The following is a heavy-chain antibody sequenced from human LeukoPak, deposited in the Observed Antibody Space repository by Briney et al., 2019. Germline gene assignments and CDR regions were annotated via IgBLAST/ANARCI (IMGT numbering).Heavy chain of an antibody. J-gene: IGHJ4*02. CDR2: ISSSGSTI. CDR3: ARREDYSSSWYFGY. V-gene: IGHV3-48*03. CDR1: GFTFSSYE. D-gene: IGHD6-13*01. Sequence: PGGSLRLSCAASGFTFSSYEMNWVRQAPGKGLEWLSYISSSGSTIYYADSVKGRFTISRDNAKNSLYLQMNSLRAEDTAVYYCARREDYSSSWYFGYWGQGTLVTVSS.